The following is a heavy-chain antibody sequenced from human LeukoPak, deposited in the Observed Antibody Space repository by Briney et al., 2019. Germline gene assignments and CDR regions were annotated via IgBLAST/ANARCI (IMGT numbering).Heavy chain of an antibody. D-gene: IGHD2-2*01. CDR3: ATYCSTSTCYGVPVFDY. V-gene: IGHV3-33*01. CDR1: GFTFSSYG. CDR2: IWSDGSNI. Sequence: GRSLRLSCAASGFTFSSYGMHWVRQAPGKGLEWVAAIWSDGSNIYYADSVKGRFTISRDNSKSTLYLQKNNLRAEDTAVYYCATYCSTSTCYGVPVFDYWGQGTLVTVSS. J-gene: IGHJ4*02.